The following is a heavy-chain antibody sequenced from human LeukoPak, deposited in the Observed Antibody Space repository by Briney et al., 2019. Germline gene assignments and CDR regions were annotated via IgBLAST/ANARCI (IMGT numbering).Heavy chain of an antibody. D-gene: IGHD5-24*01. Sequence: ASETLSLTCTVAGGSISSYYWSWIRQPPGKGLEWIGYIYYSGSTNYNPSLKSRVTISVDTSKNQFSLKLSCVTAADTAVYYCARDPGMATSYYFDYWGQGTLVTVSS. CDR3: ARDPGMATSYYFDY. J-gene: IGHJ4*02. V-gene: IGHV4-59*01. CDR1: GGSISSYY. CDR2: IYYSGST.